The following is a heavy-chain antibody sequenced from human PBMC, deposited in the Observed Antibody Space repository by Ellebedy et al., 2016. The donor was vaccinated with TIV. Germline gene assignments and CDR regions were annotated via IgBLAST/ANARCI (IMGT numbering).Heavy chain of an antibody. D-gene: IGHD6-13*01. Sequence: AASVKVSCKASGGTFSSYAISWVRQAPGQGLEWMGRIIPILGIAHYAQKFQGRVTITADKSTSTAYMELSSLRSEDTAVYYCAREVSIAAAGTRNYYYYGMDVWGQGTTVTVSS. CDR3: AREVSIAAAGTRNYYYYGMDV. CDR2: IIPILGIA. V-gene: IGHV1-69*04. J-gene: IGHJ6*02. CDR1: GGTFSSYA.